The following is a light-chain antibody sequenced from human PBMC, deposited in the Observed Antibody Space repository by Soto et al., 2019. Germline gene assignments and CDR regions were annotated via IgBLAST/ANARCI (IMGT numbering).Light chain of an antibody. J-gene: IGKJ1*01. Sequence: QMTQSPSSLSASVGDSATITSRASQGIRKDLGWYQQKQGKAPQRXIYGASFLHTGVPSRFSGSGAGTDFTRTISSLQPEDFATDFCLQHNHFPWTFGQGTKVDIK. V-gene: IGKV1-17*01. CDR1: QGIRKD. CDR2: GAS. CDR3: LQHNHFPWT.